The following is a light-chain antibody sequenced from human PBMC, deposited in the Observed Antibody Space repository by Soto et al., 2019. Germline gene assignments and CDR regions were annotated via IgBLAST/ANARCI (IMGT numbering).Light chain of an antibody. CDR1: SSDVGGYNY. J-gene: IGLJ1*01. Sequence: QSALTQPASVSGSPGQSITISCTGTSSDVGGYNYVSWYQQHPGQAPKLMIYDVSNRPSGVSNRFSGSKSGNTASLTISGLLAEDEADYYCSSYTSSSTLLYVCGPGTKLTVL. CDR2: DVS. V-gene: IGLV2-14*01. CDR3: SSYTSSSTLLYV.